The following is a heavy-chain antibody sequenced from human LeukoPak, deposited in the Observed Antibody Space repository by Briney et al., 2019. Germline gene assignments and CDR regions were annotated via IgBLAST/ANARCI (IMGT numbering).Heavy chain of an antibody. CDR1: GFTFSSYA. Sequence: GGSLRLSCAASGFTFSSYAMSWVRQAPGKGLEWVSSISSSSSYIYYADSVKGRFTISRDNAKNSLYLQMNSLRAEDTAVYYCASMDSSIDYWGQGTLVTVSS. D-gene: IGHD6-13*01. CDR3: ASMDSSIDY. V-gene: IGHV3-21*01. J-gene: IGHJ4*02. CDR2: ISSSSSYI.